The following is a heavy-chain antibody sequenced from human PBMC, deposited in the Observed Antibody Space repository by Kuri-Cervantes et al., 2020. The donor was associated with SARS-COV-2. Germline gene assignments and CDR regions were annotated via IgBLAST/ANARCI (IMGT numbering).Heavy chain of an antibody. Sequence: GESLKISCAASGFTFGSYVMNWVRQAPGKGLEWVSTISVSGGSTYYADSVKGRFTISRDSSENTLYLQMNSLRAEDTAVYYCARAYCGGDCEFDCWGQGTLVTVSS. D-gene: IGHD2-21*02. J-gene: IGHJ4*02. V-gene: IGHV3-23*01. CDR1: GFTFGSYV. CDR2: ISVSGGST. CDR3: ARAYCGGDCEFDC.